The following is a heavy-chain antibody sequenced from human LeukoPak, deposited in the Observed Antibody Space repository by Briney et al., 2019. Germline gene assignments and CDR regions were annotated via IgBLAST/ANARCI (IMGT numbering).Heavy chain of an antibody. Sequence: ASVKVSCKASGYTFTSYGISWVRQAPGQGLEWMGWISAYNGNTNCAQKLQGRVTMTTDTSTSTAYMELRSLRSDDTAVYCCARLGSLSSGSAGGFDYWGQGTLVTVSS. CDR3: ARLGSLSSGSAGGFDY. D-gene: IGHD6-19*01. J-gene: IGHJ4*02. V-gene: IGHV1-18*01. CDR2: ISAYNGNT. CDR1: GYTFTSYG.